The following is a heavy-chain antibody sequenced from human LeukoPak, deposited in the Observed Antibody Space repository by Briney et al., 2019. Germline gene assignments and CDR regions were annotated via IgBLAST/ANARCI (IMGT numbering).Heavy chain of an antibody. CDR3: AKDYYDSSGYQTRFDY. V-gene: IGHV3-23*01. D-gene: IGHD3-22*01. J-gene: IGHJ4*02. CDR2: ISGSGGST. CDR1: GFTFSSYA. Sequence: GGSLRLSCAASGFTFSSYAMSWVRQAPGKGLEWVSAISGSGGSTYYADSVKGRFTISRDNSKNTLYLQMNSLRAEDTAVYYCAKDYYDSSGYQTRFDYWGQGTLVTVSS.